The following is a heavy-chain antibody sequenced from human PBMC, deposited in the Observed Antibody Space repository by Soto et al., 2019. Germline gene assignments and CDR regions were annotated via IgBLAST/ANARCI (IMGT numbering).Heavy chain of an antibody. V-gene: IGHV1-18*04. CDR1: GYTFTSYG. D-gene: IGHD6-13*01. J-gene: IGHJ4*02. CDR3: ARENRGLYSSSWYDY. CDR2: ISAYNGNT. Sequence: ASVKVSCKASGYTFTSYGISWVRQAPGQGLEWMGWISAYNGNTNYAQKLQGRVTMTTDTSTSTAYMELGSLRSDDTAVYYCARENRGLYSSSWYDYWGQGTLVTVSS.